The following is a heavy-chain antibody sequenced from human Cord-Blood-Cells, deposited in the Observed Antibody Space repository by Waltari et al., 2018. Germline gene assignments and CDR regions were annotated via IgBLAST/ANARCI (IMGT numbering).Heavy chain of an antibody. CDR2: FYSGGST. Sequence: EVQLVESGGGLIQPGGSLRPSGEASGLTVSTNNMSGFRQAPGKGLEWVSVFYSGGSTYYADSVKGRFTISRDNSKNTLYLQMNSLRAEDTAVYYCARDPGTWIQLWYFDYWGQGTLVTVSS. CDR1: GLTVSTNN. CDR3: ARDPGTWIQLWYFDY. D-gene: IGHD5-18*01. V-gene: IGHV3-53*01. J-gene: IGHJ4*02.